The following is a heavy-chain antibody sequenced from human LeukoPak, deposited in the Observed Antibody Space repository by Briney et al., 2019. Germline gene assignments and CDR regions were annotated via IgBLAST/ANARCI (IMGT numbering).Heavy chain of an antibody. CDR1: GFTFSSYS. CDR3: ARVGIAAAGTKFDY. CDR2: ISSSSSYI. Sequence: GSLRLSCAASGFTFSSYSMKWVRQAPGKGLEWVSSISSSSSYIYYADSVKGRFTISRDNAKNSLYLQMSSLRAEDTAVYYCARVGIAAAGTKFDYWGQGTLVTVSS. D-gene: IGHD6-13*01. V-gene: IGHV3-21*01. J-gene: IGHJ4*02.